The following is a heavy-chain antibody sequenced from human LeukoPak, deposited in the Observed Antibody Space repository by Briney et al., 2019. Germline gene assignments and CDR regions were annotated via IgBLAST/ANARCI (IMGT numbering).Heavy chain of an antibody. CDR2: IYSGGST. J-gene: IGHJ2*01. CDR3: ARARSSVPGYFDL. Sequence: GGSLRLSCAASGFTVSSNYMSWVRQAPGKGLEWVSVIYSGGSTYYADSVKGRFTISRDNSKNTLYLQMNSLRAEDTAVYYCARARSSVPGYFDLWGRGTLVTVSS. V-gene: IGHV3-53*01. D-gene: IGHD6-6*01. CDR1: GFTVSSNY.